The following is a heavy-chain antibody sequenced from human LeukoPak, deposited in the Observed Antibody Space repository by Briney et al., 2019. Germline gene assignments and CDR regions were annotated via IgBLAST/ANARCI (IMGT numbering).Heavy chain of an antibody. Sequence: ASVKVSCKACGYTFTGYYMHWVRQAPGQGLEWMGWVNPNSGGTNYAQKFQGWVTMTRDTSISTAYMELSRLRSDDTAVYYCARDQYYGSGSAAMDVWGKGTTVTVSS. V-gene: IGHV1-2*04. J-gene: IGHJ6*04. D-gene: IGHD3-10*01. CDR1: GYTFTGYY. CDR3: ARDQYYGSGSAAMDV. CDR2: VNPNSGGT.